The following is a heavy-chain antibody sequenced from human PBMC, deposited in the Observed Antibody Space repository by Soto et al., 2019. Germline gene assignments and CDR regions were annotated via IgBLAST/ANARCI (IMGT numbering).Heavy chain of an antibody. CDR2: ISGSGGST. D-gene: IGHD3-9*01. V-gene: IGHV3-23*01. Sequence: GGSLRLSCAASGFTFSSYAMSWVRQAPGKGLEWVSAISGSGGSTYYADSVKGRFTISRDNSKNTLYLQMNSLRAEGTAVYYCAKYTDYDILTGPYYHHYYMDVWGKGTTVTVS. CDR1: GFTFSSYA. CDR3: AKYTDYDILTGPYYHHYYMDV. J-gene: IGHJ6*03.